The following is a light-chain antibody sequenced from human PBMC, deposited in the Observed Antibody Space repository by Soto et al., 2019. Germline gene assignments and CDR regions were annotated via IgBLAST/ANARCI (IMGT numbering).Light chain of an antibody. CDR2: GAS. CDR1: QTISSN. CDR3: QQWYTWPALWS. J-gene: IGKJ1*01. Sequence: EIVMTQSPATLSVSPGERATLSRRASQTISSNLAWYQQKPCQAPRRLIYGASSRSTGIPGRFSGSGSGTEFTLTISSLQSEDFAVYYCQQWYTWPALWSFGQGTKVEVK. V-gene: IGKV3-15*01.